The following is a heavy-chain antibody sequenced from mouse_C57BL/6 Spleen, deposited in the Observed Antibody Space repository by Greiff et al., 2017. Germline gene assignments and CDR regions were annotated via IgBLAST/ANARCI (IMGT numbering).Heavy chain of an antibody. CDR2: IRLKSDNYAT. CDR3: TGGGSINAMDY. CDR1: GFTFSNYW. D-gene: IGHD1-1*01. V-gene: IGHV6-3*01. Sequence: EVKLQESGGGLVQPGGSMKLSCVASGFTFSNYWMNWVRQSPEKGLEWVAQIRLKSDNYATHYAESVKGRFTISRDDSKSSVYLQMNNLRAEDTGIYYCTGGGSINAMDYWGQGTSVTVSS. J-gene: IGHJ4*01.